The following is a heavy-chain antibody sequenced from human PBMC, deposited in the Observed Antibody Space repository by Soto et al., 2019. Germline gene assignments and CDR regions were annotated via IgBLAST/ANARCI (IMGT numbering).Heavy chain of an antibody. J-gene: IGHJ4*02. CDR1: GFTFSTYA. CDR2: ISSGSSDT. V-gene: IGHV3-21*01. Sequence: GGSLRLSCAASGFTFSTYAMQWVRQAPGKGLEWVASISSGSSDTWYADSVKGRFIISRDNAQNSLFLQMNTLRPEDTAMYYCARVAYWGPGTQVTVSS. CDR3: ARVAY.